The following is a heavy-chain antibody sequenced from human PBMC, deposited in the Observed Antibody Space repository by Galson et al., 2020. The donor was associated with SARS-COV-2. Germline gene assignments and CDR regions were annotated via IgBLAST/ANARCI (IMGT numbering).Heavy chain of an antibody. CDR1: GYTFTSYG. Sequence: ASVKVSCKASGYTFTSYGISWVRQAPGQGLEWMGWISAYNGNTNYAQKLQGRVTMTTDTSTSTAYMELRSLRSDDTAVYYCARYPPRNWNYVVLGYGMDVWGQGTTVTVSS. J-gene: IGHJ6*02. CDR2: ISAYNGNT. CDR3: ARYPPRNWNYVVLGYGMDV. D-gene: IGHD1-7*01. V-gene: IGHV1-18*04.